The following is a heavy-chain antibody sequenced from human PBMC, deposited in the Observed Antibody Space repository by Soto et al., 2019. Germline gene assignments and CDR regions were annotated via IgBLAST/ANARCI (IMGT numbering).Heavy chain of an antibody. V-gene: IGHV4-31*03. CDR2: IYYSGST. CDR1: GGSISSGGYY. Sequence: SETLSLTCTVSGGSISSGGYYWSWIRQHPGKGLEWIGYIYYSGSTYYNPSLKSRVTISVDTSKNQFSLKLSFVTAADTAVYYCASMMLKRAFDIWGQGTMVTVSS. D-gene: IGHD3-16*01. CDR3: ASMMLKRAFDI. J-gene: IGHJ3*02.